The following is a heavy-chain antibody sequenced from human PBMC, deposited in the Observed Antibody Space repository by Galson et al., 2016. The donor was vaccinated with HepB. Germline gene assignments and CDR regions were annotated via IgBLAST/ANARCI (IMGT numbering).Heavy chain of an antibody. Sequence: SLRLSCAASGFTFSNYGMHWVRQAPGKGLEWVAVISFDGSHKYYADSVKGRFTISRDNSRNTLYLRINSLRAEDTAVYYCARHVGPTTIPRFDPWGQGTLITVSS. CDR2: ISFDGSHK. CDR3: ARHVGPTTIPRFDP. V-gene: IGHV3-30*03. D-gene: IGHD1-26*01. CDR1: GFTFSNYG. J-gene: IGHJ5*02.